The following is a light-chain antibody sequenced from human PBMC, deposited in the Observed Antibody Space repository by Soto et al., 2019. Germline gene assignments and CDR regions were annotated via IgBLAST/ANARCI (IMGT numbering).Light chain of an antibody. V-gene: IGKV3-20*01. CDR2: GAS. CDR1: QSVRSRY. Sequence: EIVLTQSPGTLSLSPGERATLSCRASQSVRSRYLAWYQQKPGRAPRLLIYGASNRATGIPDRFSGSGSGTDFTLTVSRLEPADFAVYFCQRYDTSPGTFGQGTKVEIK. J-gene: IGKJ1*01. CDR3: QRYDTSPGT.